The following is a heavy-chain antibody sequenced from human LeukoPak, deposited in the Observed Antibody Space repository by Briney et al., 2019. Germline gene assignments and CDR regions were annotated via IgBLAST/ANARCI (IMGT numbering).Heavy chain of an antibody. J-gene: IGHJ1*01. D-gene: IGHD6-19*01. CDR1: GGTFSSYA. CDR3: ARQVSGWSTEYFQD. CDR2: IIPIFGTA. Sequence: GASVKVTCKASGGTFSSYAISWVRQAPGQGLEWMGGIIPIFGTANYAQKFQGRVTITADESTSTAYMELSSLRSEDTAVYYCARQVSGWSTEYFQDWGQGTLVTVSS. V-gene: IGHV1-69*13.